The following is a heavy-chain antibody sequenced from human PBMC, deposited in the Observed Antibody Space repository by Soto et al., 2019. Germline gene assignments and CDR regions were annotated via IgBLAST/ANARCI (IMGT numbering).Heavy chain of an antibody. CDR3: ARDSYSGSYVH. Sequence: ASVKVSCKASGYTFTAYSIHWLRQAPGPGLEWMGWINPKDGDTNYAQKFQDRVTMTSDTSISTVSMDPSRLTSDDTAVYFCARDSYSGSYVHWGQGTLVTVSS. CDR1: GYTFTAYS. V-gene: IGHV1-2*02. CDR2: INPKDGDT. J-gene: IGHJ4*02. D-gene: IGHD1-26*01.